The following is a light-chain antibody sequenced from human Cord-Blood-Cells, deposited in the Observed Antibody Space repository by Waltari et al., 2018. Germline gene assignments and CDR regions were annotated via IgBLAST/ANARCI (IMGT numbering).Light chain of an antibody. CDR2: GAS. CDR1: QRVSSN. Sequence: EIVMTQSPATLSVSPGERATLSCRASQRVSSNLAWYQQKPGQAPRLLIYGASTRATGIPARFSGSESGTEFTLTISSLQSEDFAVYYCQQYNNWPPGTFGQGTKVEIK. J-gene: IGKJ1*01. V-gene: IGKV3-15*01. CDR3: QQYNNWPPGT.